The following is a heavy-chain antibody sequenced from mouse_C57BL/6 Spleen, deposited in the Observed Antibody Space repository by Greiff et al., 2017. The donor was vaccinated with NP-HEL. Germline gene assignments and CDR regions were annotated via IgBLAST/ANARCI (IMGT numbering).Heavy chain of an antibody. V-gene: IGHV2-2*01. CDR3: ARNYVYYYGSSYVEAMDY. CDR1: GFSLTSYG. J-gene: IGHJ4*01. Sequence: VQLQQSGPGLVQPSQSLSITCTVSGFSLTSYGVHWVRQSPGKGLEWLGVIWSGGSTDYNAAFISRLSISKDNSKSQVFFKMNSLQADDTAIYYCARNYVYYYGSSYVEAMDYWGQGTSVTVSS. D-gene: IGHD1-1*01. CDR2: IWSGGST.